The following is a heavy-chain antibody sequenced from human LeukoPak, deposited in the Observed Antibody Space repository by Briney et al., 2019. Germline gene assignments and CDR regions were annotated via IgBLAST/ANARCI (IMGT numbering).Heavy chain of an antibody. J-gene: IGHJ4*02. V-gene: IGHV3-53*01. CDR1: GFTVSSNY. D-gene: IGHD2-15*01. CDR3: AKDRVPYCSGGSCYSADY. CDR2: IYSGGST. Sequence: GGSLRLSCAASGFTVSSNYMSWVRQAPGKGLEWVSVIYSGGSTYYADSVKGRFTISRDNSKNTLYLQMNSLRAEDTAVYYCAKDRVPYCSGGSCYSADYWGQGTLVTVSS.